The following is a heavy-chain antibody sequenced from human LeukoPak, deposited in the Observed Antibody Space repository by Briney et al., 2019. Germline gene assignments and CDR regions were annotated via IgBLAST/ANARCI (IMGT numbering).Heavy chain of an antibody. CDR3: ARKRYSGSGGGGYYFGY. Sequence: SQTLSLTCTVSGGSISSGGYYWSWIRQHPGKGLEWIGYIYYSGSTYYNPSLKSRVTISVDTSKNQFSLKLSSVTAADTAVYYGARKRYSGSGGGGYYFGYWGQGTLVTVSS. J-gene: IGHJ4*02. CDR2: IYYSGST. CDR1: GGSISSGGYY. V-gene: IGHV4-31*03. D-gene: IGHD3-10*01.